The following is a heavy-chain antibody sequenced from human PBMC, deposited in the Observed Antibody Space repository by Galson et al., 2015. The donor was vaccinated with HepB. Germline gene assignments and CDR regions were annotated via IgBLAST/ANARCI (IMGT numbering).Heavy chain of an antibody. D-gene: IGHD3-9*01. CDR1: GGTFSSYT. Sequence: SVKVSCKASGGTFSSYTISWVRQAPGQGLEWMGRIIPILGIANYAQKFQGRVTITADKSTSTAYMELSSLRSEDTAVYYCASSSHTYYDILTGYYMEEGVDYWGQGTLVTVSS. CDR2: IIPILGIA. CDR3: ASSSHTYYDILTGYYMEEGVDY. J-gene: IGHJ4*02. V-gene: IGHV1-69*02.